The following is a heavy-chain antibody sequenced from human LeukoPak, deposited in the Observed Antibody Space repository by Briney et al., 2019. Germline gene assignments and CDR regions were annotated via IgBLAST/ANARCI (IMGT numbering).Heavy chain of an antibody. CDR1: GGSISSSSYY. CDR3: ARDRLSYDILTGLGKEAGVAAFDI. Sequence: PSETLSLTCTVSGGSISSSSYYWGWIRQPPGKGLEWIGSIYYSGSTYYNPSLKSRVTISVDTSKNQFSLKLSSVTAADTAVYYCARDRLSYDILTGLGKEAGVAAFDIWGQGTMVTVSS. D-gene: IGHD3-9*01. J-gene: IGHJ3*02. CDR2: IYYSGST. V-gene: IGHV4-39*07.